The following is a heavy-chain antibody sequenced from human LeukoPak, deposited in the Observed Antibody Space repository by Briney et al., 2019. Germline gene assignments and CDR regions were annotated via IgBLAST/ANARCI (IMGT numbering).Heavy chain of an antibody. D-gene: IGHD2-21*01. J-gene: IGHJ3*02. CDR2: TETGNDDT. V-gene: IGHV1-3*02. Sequence: GASVKVSCTASGYTLTKHAMHWVRQAPGQRFEWMGWTETGNDDTTYSQEFQDRVSITRDTSASTVYMELSSLRSEDPAMYYCARGFQGTFDIWGQGTMVTVSS. CDR1: GYTLTKHA. CDR3: ARGFQGTFDI.